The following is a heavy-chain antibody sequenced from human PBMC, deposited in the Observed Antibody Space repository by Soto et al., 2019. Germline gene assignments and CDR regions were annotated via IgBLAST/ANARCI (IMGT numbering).Heavy chain of an antibody. CDR3: ARNLRGYCSGGSCYQGPCGY. CDR1: GFTFSSYG. J-gene: IGHJ4*02. V-gene: IGHV3-33*01. CDR2: IWYDGSNK. Sequence: GGSLRLSCAASGFTFSSYGMHWVRQAPDKGLEWVAVIWYDGSNKYYADSVKGRFTISRDNSENTLYLEMNSLRAEDTAVYYCARNLRGYCSGGSCYQGPCGYWGQGTLVTVSS. D-gene: IGHD2-15*01.